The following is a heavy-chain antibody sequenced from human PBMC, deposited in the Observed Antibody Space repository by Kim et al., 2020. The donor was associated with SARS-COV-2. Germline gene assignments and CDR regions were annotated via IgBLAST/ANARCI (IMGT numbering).Heavy chain of an antibody. D-gene: IGHD3-10*01. CDR3: ARGDSGSVDAFDI. Sequence: NPSLKSRVSMSVDTTKRQFSLKMTSVTAADTAVYYCARGDSGSVDAFDIWGQGTMVTVSS. V-gene: IGHV4-59*09. J-gene: IGHJ3*02.